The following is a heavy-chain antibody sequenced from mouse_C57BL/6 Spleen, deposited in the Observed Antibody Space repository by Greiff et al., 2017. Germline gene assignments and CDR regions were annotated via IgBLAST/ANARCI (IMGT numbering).Heavy chain of an antibody. Sequence: QVQLQQPGAELVKPGASVKLSCKASGYTFTSYWMHWVKQRPGRGLAWIGRIDPNCGGTKYHEKFKSKATLTVDKPASTAYMQRSSLTSEDSAVYYCARAESNYPYAMDYWGQGTSVTVSS. J-gene: IGHJ4*01. CDR1: GYTFTSYW. CDR3: ARAESNYPYAMDY. V-gene: IGHV1-72*01. CDR2: IDPNCGGT. D-gene: IGHD2-5*01.